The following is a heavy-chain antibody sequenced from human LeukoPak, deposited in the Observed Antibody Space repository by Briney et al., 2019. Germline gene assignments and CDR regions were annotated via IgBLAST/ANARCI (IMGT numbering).Heavy chain of an antibody. V-gene: IGHV3-15*01. CDR1: GFTFSNAW. CDR2: IKSKTDGGTT. CDR3: TTDGEFKAFDI. D-gene: IGHD2/OR15-2a*01. Sequence: GGSLRLSCAASGFTFSNAWMSWVRQAPGKGLEWVVRIKSKTDGGTTDYAAPVKGRFTISRDDSKNTLYLQMNSLKTEDTAVYYCTTDGEFKAFDIWGQGTMVTVSS. J-gene: IGHJ3*02.